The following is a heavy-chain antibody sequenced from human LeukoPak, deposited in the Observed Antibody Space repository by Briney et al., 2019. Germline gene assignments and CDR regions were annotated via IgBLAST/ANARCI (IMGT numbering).Heavy chain of an antibody. CDR1: GFTFSSYS. D-gene: IGHD3-16*01. Sequence: PGGSLRPSCAASGFTFSSYSMNWVRQAPGKGLEWVSYISSSSSSIYHADSLKGRFTISRDNAKNSLYLQMNSLRAEDTAVYYCAVPGGAYWGQGTLVTVSS. J-gene: IGHJ4*02. V-gene: IGHV3-48*04. CDR2: ISSSSSSI. CDR3: AVPGGAY.